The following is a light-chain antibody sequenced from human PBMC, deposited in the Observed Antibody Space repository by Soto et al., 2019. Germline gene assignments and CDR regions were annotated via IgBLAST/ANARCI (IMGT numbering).Light chain of an antibody. J-gene: IGKJ3*01. CDR2: GAS. Sequence: EIVLTQSPGTLSLSPGERATLSCRASQSASSYLAWYQQKPGQAPRLLIYGASSRATGIPDRFSGSGSGTDFTLTISRLEPEDFAVYYCQQYGDSPFTFGPGTMVDIK. CDR3: QQYGDSPFT. V-gene: IGKV3-20*01. CDR1: QSASSY.